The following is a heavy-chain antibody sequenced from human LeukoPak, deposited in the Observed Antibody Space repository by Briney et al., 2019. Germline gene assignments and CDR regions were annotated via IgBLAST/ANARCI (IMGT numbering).Heavy chain of an antibody. CDR2: IIPIFGTA. D-gene: IGHD1-26*01. J-gene: IGHJ4*02. CDR1: GGTFSSYA. Sequence: SVKVSCKASGGTFSSYAISWVRQAPGQGLEWMGGIIPIFGTANYAQKFQGRVTITTDESTSTAYMELSSLRSEDTAVYYCARRIVGATGYYFDYWGQGALVTVSS. V-gene: IGHV1-69*05. CDR3: ARRIVGATGYYFDY.